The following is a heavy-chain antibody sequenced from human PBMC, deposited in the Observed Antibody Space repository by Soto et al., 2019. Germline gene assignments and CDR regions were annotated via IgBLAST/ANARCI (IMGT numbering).Heavy chain of an antibody. CDR3: ARKLATFNFDH. V-gene: IGHV1-2*02. Sequence: QVQLVQSGAEVKKPGASVKVSCKASGYMFTGYYMHWVRQAPGQGLEWMGWINPDTGGTNFDQKFQGRVTMTRDTSISTAYMELNSLRSDDTAVYYCARKLATFNFDHWGQGTLVTVSS. CDR1: GYMFTGYY. J-gene: IGHJ4*02. D-gene: IGHD5-12*01. CDR2: INPDTGGT.